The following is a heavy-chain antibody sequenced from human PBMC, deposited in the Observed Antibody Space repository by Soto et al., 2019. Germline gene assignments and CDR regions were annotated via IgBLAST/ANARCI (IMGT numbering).Heavy chain of an antibody. CDR1: GGTFSKYA. V-gene: IGHV1-69*01. D-gene: IGHD3-22*01. CDR2: TIPMFGTP. J-gene: IGHJ6*02. CDR3: ARPLRDRNYYYGMAV. Sequence: VFSKESGGTFSKYAFSWVRQAPGQGLEWLGGTIPMFGTPNYAQKFQGRVAISADESTATVYMELSSLRSEDTAVYFCARPLRDRNYYYGMAVWGQGTTVTVSS.